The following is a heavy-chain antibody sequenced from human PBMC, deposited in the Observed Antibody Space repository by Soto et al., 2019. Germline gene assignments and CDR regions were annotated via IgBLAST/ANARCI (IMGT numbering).Heavy chain of an antibody. CDR3: GRVVEGATRHTDFDS. J-gene: IGHJ5*01. D-gene: IGHD2-21*01. CDR1: GVSIHNSHSF. V-gene: IGHV4-39*01. Sequence: SETLSLTCAVSGVSIHNSHSFWGWIRQPPGKGLEFIANVYYSGGAHYNPSFRSRVTISVDTATNQVSLRMSSVTAADTAVYFCGRVVEGATRHTDFDSWGQGTLVTVSS. CDR2: VYYSGGA.